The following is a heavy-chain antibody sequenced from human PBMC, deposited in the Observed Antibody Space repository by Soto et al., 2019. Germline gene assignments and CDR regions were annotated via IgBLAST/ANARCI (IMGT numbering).Heavy chain of an antibody. CDR2: ISYSGTT. V-gene: IGHV4-30-4*01. CDR3: ATMGTPVTGLYYFYY. Sequence: SETLSLTCTVSGGSISSGNYYWSWIRQPPGKGLEWIGFISYSGTTHYSASLRSRVSISVDTSKNQFSLDLSSVTAADTAVYYCATMGTPVTGLYYFYYWGQGSLVTVSS. CDR1: GGSISSGNYY. J-gene: IGHJ4*02. D-gene: IGHD4-17*01.